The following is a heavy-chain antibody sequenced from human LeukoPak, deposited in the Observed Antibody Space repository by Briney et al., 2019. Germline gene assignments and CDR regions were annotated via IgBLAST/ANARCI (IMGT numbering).Heavy chain of an antibody. J-gene: IGHJ6*04. Sequence: SETLSLTCAVSGYSISSGYYWGWNRQPPGKGLEWIGSIYHSGSTYYNPSLKSRVTISVDTSKNQFSLKLSSVTAADTAVYYCAREGTPPAEPYYHYYGMDVWGKGTTVTVSS. D-gene: IGHD2-2*01. CDR3: AREGTPPAEPYYHYYGMDV. CDR2: IYHSGST. V-gene: IGHV4-38-2*02. CDR1: GYSISSGYY.